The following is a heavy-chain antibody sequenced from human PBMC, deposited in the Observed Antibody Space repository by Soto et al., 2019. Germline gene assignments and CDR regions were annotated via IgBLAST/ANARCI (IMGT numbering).Heavy chain of an antibody. Sequence: GGSLRLSCAASGFTFRDHWMHWVRQAPGKGLVWVSRINSDGSTTTYADSVKGRFTISRDNAKNTLYLQMNSLRAEDTAVYYCVRKTFAYWGQGTLVTVSS. V-gene: IGHV3-74*01. J-gene: IGHJ4*02. CDR2: INSDGSTT. CDR3: VRKTFAY. CDR1: GFTFRDHW.